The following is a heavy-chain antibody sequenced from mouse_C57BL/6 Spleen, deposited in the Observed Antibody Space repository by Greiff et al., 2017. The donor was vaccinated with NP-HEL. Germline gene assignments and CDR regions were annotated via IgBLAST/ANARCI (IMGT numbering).Heavy chain of an antibody. V-gene: IGHV1-50*01. J-gene: IGHJ1*03. Sequence: QVQLQQSGAELVKPGASVKLSCKASGYTFTSYWMQWVKQRPGQGLEWIGEIDPSDSYTNYNQKFKGKATLTVDTSSSTAYMQLSSLTSEDSAVYYCARNWDDRYFDVWGTGTTVTVSS. D-gene: IGHD4-1*01. CDR2: IDPSDSYT. CDR1: GYTFTSYW. CDR3: ARNWDDRYFDV.